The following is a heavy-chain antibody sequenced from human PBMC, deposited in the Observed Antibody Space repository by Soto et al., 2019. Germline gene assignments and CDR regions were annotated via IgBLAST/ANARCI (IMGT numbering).Heavy chain of an antibody. D-gene: IGHD3-9*01. J-gene: IGHJ6*03. Sequence: EVRLVESGGGLVKPGGSLRLSCAASGFTFSAFSMNWVRQAPGKGLEWLSSINEDSTYIYYGDSLRGRSTISRDNAKDSLYLQIDSRRAEDTAVYYCVRDFGRYFRSWYMDVWGDGATVIVS. CDR1: GFTFSAFS. CDR2: INEDSTYI. V-gene: IGHV3-21*02. CDR3: VRDFGRYFRSWYMDV.